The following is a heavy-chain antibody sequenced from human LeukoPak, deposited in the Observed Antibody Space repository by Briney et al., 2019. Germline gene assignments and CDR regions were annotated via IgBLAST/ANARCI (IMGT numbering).Heavy chain of an antibody. CDR1: GGSISSYY. CDR2: IYTSGST. CDR3: ARELDDFGDLNFDY. Sequence: PSETLSLTYTVSGGSISSYYWSWIRQPAGKGLEWIGRIYTSGSTNYNPSLKGRVTMSVDTSKNQFPLKLSSVTAADTAVYYCARELDDFGDLNFDYWGQGALCTVSS. J-gene: IGHJ4*02. D-gene: IGHD4-17*01. V-gene: IGHV4-4*07.